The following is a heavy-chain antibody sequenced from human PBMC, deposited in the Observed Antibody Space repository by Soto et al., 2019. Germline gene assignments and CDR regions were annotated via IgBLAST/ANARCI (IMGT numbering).Heavy chain of an antibody. CDR1: GYTFTSYC. CDR3: ARDWVEYSSSSTYYGMDV. D-gene: IGHD6-6*01. J-gene: IGHJ6*02. CDR2: ISAYNGNT. Sequence: ASVKVSCKASGYTFTSYCISWVRQAPGQGLEWMGWISAYNGNTNYAQKLQGRVTMTTDTSTSTAYMELRSLRSDDTAVYYCARDWVEYSSSSTYYGMDVWGQGTTVTVSS. V-gene: IGHV1-18*04.